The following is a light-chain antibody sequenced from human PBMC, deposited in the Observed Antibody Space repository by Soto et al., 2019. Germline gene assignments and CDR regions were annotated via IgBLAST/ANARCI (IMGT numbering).Light chain of an antibody. Sequence: QSALTQPPSVSGSPGQSVAISCSGTSSDVGSYNRVSWYQQPPGTAPKPVIYDVSNRPSGVPDRFSGSKSGNTASLTISGLQAEDEADYYCSSFTSTSTYVFGTGTKVTVL. CDR1: SSDVGSYNR. J-gene: IGLJ1*01. CDR2: DVS. V-gene: IGLV2-18*02. CDR3: SSFTSTSTYV.